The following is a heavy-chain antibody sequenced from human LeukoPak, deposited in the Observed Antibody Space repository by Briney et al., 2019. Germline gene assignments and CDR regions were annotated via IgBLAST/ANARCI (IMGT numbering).Heavy chain of an antibody. CDR3: ARHQPGYSGYDDYYFDY. D-gene: IGHD5-12*01. J-gene: IGHJ4*02. Sequence: SETLSLTCTVSGGSISSSSYYWGWIRQPPGKGLEWIGSIYYSGSTYYNPSLKSRVTISVDTSKNQFSLKLSSVTTADTAVYYCARHQPGYSGYDDYYFDYWGQGTLVTVSS. CDR1: GGSISSSSYY. CDR2: IYYSGST. V-gene: IGHV4-39*01.